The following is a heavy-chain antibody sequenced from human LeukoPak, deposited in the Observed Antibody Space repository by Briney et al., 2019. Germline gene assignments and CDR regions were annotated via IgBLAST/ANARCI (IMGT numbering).Heavy chain of an antibody. CDR3: AKDRSPYYYDSSGYLTVPFDY. Sequence: GGSLRLSCAASGFTFSSYAMSWVRQAPVKGLEWVSAISGSGGSTYYADSVKGRFTISRDNSKNTLYLQMNSLRAEDTAVYYCAKDRSPYYYDSSGYLTVPFDYWGQGTLVTVSS. V-gene: IGHV3-23*01. CDR2: ISGSGGST. CDR1: GFTFSSYA. J-gene: IGHJ4*02. D-gene: IGHD3-22*01.